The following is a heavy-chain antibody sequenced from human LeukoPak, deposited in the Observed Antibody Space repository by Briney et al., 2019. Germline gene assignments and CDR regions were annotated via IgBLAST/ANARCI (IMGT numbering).Heavy chain of an antibody. J-gene: IGHJ3*02. Sequence: GGSLRLSCAASGFTFSSYAMSWVRQAPGKGLEWVSYISSSSSTIYYADSVKGRFTISRDNAKNSLYLQMNSLRAEDTAVYYCARMPWFGELGAFDIWGQGTMVTVSS. CDR1: GFTFSSYA. CDR2: ISSSSSTI. CDR3: ARMPWFGELGAFDI. D-gene: IGHD3-10*01. V-gene: IGHV3-48*04.